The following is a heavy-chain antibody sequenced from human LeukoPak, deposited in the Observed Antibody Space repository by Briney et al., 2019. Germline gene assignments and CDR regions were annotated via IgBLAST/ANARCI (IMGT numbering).Heavy chain of an antibody. CDR1: GGSISSSSYY. V-gene: IGHV4-39*01. CDR3: ARQVATAIESNWFDP. D-gene: IGHD2-2*02. J-gene: IGHJ5*02. CDR2: IYYSGST. Sequence: PSETLSLTCTVSGGSISSSSYYWRWIRQPPGKGLEWIGSIYYSGSTYYNPSLKSRVTISVDTSKNQFSLKLSSVTAADTAVYYCARQVATAIESNWFDPWGQGTLVTVSS.